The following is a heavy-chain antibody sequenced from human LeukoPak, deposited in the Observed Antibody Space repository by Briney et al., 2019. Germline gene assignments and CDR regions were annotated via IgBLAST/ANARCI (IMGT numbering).Heavy chain of an antibody. CDR2: ISAYNGNT. D-gene: IGHD2-2*01. V-gene: IGHV1-18*01. CDR1: GYTFTSYG. J-gene: IGHJ4*02. CDR3: ARDTGYCSSTSCYDGKFADY. Sequence: ASVKVSCKASGYTFTSYGISWVRQAPGQGLEWVGWISAYNGNTNYAQKLQGRVTMTTDTSTSTAYMELRSLRSDDTAVYYCARDTGYCSSTSCYDGKFADYWGQGTLVTVSS.